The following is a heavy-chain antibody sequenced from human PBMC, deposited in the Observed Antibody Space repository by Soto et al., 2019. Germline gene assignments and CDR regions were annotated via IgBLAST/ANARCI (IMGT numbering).Heavy chain of an antibody. CDR3: AQQRTTVTTSFAY. CDR2: ISGYGGNT. J-gene: IGHJ4*02. D-gene: IGHD4-17*01. V-gene: IGHV3-23*01. Sequence: DVQLLESGGGLVQPGGSLRVSCAASGFTFGAHPMSWVRQAPGKGLEWVSTISGYGGNTYYPDSLKGRFTISRDNSKNPLFLQIPSPREADTVIYYCAQQRTTVTTSFAYWGQGTLVTVSS. CDR1: GFTFGAHP.